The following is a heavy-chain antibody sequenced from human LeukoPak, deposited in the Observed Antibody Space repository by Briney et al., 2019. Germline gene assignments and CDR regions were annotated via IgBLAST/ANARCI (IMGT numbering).Heavy chain of an antibody. J-gene: IGHJ4*02. Sequence: GGSLRLSCAASGFTFSSYAMHWVRQAPGKGLEWVAVISYDGSNKYYADSVKGRFTISRDNSKNTLYLQMNSLRAEDTAVYYCAREGKYYDFWSGYSHNGEFDYWGQGTLVTVSS. D-gene: IGHD3-3*01. V-gene: IGHV3-30-3*01. CDR3: AREGKYYDFWSGYSHNGEFDY. CDR1: GFTFSSYA. CDR2: ISYDGSNK.